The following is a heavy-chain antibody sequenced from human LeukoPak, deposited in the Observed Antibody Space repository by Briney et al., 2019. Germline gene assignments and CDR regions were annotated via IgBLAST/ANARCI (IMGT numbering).Heavy chain of an antibody. CDR3: ATGRSGYFDS. CDR1: GLTLSDAW. CDR2: IKSKIDGGLK. V-gene: IGHV3-15*01. J-gene: IGHJ4*02. Sequence: GGSLRLSCAASGLTLSDAWLTWVRQAPGKGLEWVARIKSKIDGGLKDYAAPAKGTFTIPRDDSENTVYLQINSLKIEDTAMYYCATGRSGYFDSWGQGTLVTVSS.